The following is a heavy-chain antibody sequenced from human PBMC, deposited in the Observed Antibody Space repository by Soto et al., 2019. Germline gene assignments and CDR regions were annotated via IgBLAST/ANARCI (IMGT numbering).Heavy chain of an antibody. J-gene: IGHJ4*02. CDR3: ARDIGVEGGNSEYFDY. CDR2: INPSGGST. Sequence: EASVKVSCKASGYTFTSYYMHWVRQAPGQGLEWMGIINPSGGSTSYAQKFQGRVTMTRDTSTSTVYMELSSLRSEDTAVYYCARDIGVEGGNSEYFDYWGQGTLVTVSS. CDR1: GYTFTSYY. D-gene: IGHD2-21*02. V-gene: IGHV1-46*01.